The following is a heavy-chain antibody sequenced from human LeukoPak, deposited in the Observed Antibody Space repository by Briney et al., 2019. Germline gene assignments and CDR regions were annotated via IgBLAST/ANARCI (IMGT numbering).Heavy chain of an antibody. Sequence: SETLSLTCTGSGGSISSYYWSWIRQPAGKGLEWIGRIYTSGSTNYNPSLKSRVTMSVDTSKNQFSLKLSSVTAADTAVYYCASTPAYCGGDCYPPYYFDYWGQGTLVTVSS. D-gene: IGHD2-21*01. CDR3: ASTPAYCGGDCYPPYYFDY. V-gene: IGHV4-4*07. J-gene: IGHJ4*02. CDR2: IYTSGST. CDR1: GGSISSYY.